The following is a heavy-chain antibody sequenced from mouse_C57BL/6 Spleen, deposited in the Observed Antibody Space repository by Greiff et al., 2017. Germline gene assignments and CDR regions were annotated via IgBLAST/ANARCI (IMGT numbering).Heavy chain of an antibody. CDR2: IYPGSGNT. CDR3: ARSGDPYYFDY. CDR1: GYTFTDYY. D-gene: IGHD3-1*01. V-gene: IGHV1-76*01. J-gene: IGHJ2*01. Sequence: VQLQQSGAELVRPGASVKLSCKASGYTFTDYYINWVKQRPGQGLEWIARIYPGSGNTYYNEKFKGKATLTAEKSSSTAYMQLSSLTSEDSAVYCCARSGDPYYFDYWGKGTTLTVSS.